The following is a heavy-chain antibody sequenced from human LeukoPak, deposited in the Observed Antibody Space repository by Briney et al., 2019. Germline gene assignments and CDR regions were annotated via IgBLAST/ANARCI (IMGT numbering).Heavy chain of an antibody. J-gene: IGHJ4*02. Sequence: PSETLSLTCAVYGGSFSGYYWSWIRQPPGKGLEWTGEINHSGSTNYNPSLKSRVTISVDTSKNQFSLKLSSVTAADTAVYYCARGYYYGSGSYYPYYFDYWGQGTLVTVSS. V-gene: IGHV4-34*01. CDR1: GGSFSGYY. CDR3: ARGYYYGSGSYYPYYFDY. CDR2: INHSGST. D-gene: IGHD3-10*01.